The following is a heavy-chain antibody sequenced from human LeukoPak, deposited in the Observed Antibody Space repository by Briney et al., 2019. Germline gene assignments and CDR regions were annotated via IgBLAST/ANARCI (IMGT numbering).Heavy chain of an antibody. D-gene: IGHD2-21*02. V-gene: IGHV4-39*07. Sequence: SETLSLTCTVSGGSIRSSYYYWGWIRQPPGKGLEWIGSIYDSGSTYYNPSLKSRVTISVDTSKNQFSLKLSSVTAADTAVYYCARANHCGGDCYSQDYWGQGTLVTVSS. J-gene: IGHJ4*02. CDR2: IYDSGST. CDR3: ARANHCGGDCYSQDY. CDR1: GGSIRSSYYY.